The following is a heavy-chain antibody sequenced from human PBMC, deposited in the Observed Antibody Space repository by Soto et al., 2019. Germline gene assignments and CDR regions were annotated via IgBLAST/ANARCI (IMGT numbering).Heavy chain of an antibody. J-gene: IGHJ4*02. CDR1: GFTFISYG. D-gene: IGHD2-8*01. CDR2: ISYDGSNK. Sequence: QVQLVESGGVVVQPGRSLRLSCAASGFTFISYGMHWVRQAPGKGLEWVAVISYDGSNKYYADSVKGRFTISRDNSKNKLYQQMKSRRTEDTAVYYYAPCIGAFDYWGQGTRVTVSS. V-gene: IGHV3-30*03. CDR3: APCIGAFDY.